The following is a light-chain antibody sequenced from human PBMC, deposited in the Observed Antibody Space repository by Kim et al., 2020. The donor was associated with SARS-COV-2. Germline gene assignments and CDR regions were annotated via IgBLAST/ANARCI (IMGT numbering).Light chain of an antibody. Sequence: GRSITNSCTGTRSDGGSYNLVSWDQQSPGKAPKRMIYEVSYRPSGVSNRLSGSKSGNTASLTISGFQAEDEADYYCCSYAGSSNVGFGGGTQLTVL. CDR2: EVS. V-gene: IGLV2-23*02. CDR1: RSDGGSYNL. J-gene: IGLJ2*01. CDR3: CSYAGSSNVG.